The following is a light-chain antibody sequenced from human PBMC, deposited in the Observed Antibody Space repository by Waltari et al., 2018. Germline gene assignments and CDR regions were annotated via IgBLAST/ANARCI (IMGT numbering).Light chain of an antibody. Sequence: QSALTQPRSVSGSPGQSVTISCTGTSRDVGGNHYVSWFQQHPGKVPKLLIYDVSARPSDVPDRFSGSKSANTASLTISGLQTEDEADYYCCSFAGSYTFVFGTGTRVTVL. V-gene: IGLV2-11*01. CDR3: CSFAGSYTFV. CDR2: DVS. CDR1: SRDVGGNHY. J-gene: IGLJ1*01.